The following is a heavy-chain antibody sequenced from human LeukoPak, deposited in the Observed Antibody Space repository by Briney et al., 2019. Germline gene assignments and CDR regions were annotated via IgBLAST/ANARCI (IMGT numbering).Heavy chain of an antibody. D-gene: IGHD2-8*01. CDR2: ISASGDRT. CDR3: ARPVGITNRVMEDY. V-gene: IGHV3-23*01. Sequence: GGSLRLSCAASGLTFNSYAMSWFRQAPGKGLEWVSSISASGDRTYYPDSVKGRFTISRDNSKNTLYLQMSSLRAEDTAVYYCARPVGITNRVMEDYWGHGTLVTVSS. J-gene: IGHJ4*01. CDR1: GLTFNSYA.